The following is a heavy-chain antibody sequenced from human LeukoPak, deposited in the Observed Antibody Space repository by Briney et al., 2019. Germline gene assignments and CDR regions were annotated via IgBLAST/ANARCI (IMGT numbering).Heavy chain of an antibody. D-gene: IGHD3-22*01. CDR2: IYPGDSDT. Sequence: GESLKTSCKGSGYSFTSYWIGWVRQMPGKGLEWMGIIYPGDSDTRYSPSFQGQVTISADKSISTAYLQWSSLKASDTAMYYCARQPGQHYYDSSGYSFDYWGQGTLVTVSS. J-gene: IGHJ4*02. CDR3: ARQPGQHYYDSSGYSFDY. V-gene: IGHV5-51*01. CDR1: GYSFTSYW.